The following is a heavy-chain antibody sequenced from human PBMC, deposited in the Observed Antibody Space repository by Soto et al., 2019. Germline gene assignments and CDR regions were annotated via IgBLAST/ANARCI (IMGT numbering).Heavy chain of an antibody. Sequence: AGGSLRLSCAASGCTFDDYGMSWVRQAPGKGLEWVSGINWNGGSTGYADSVKGRFTISRDNAKNSLYLQMNSLRAEDTALYHCASHYDFWSGYYPVGAFDIWGQGTMVTVSS. V-gene: IGHV3-20*01. J-gene: IGHJ3*02. CDR2: INWNGGST. D-gene: IGHD3-3*01. CDR1: GCTFDDYG. CDR3: ASHYDFWSGYYPVGAFDI.